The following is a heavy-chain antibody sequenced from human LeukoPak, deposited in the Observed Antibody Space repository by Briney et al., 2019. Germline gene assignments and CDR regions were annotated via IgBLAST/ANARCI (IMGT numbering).Heavy chain of an antibody. D-gene: IGHD6-19*01. CDR1: GFTFSIYA. CDR3: AKRIAVAGTRYFQD. V-gene: IGHV3-23*01. CDR2: ITGSGDST. Sequence: GGSLRLSCVASGFTFSIYAMSWVRQAPGKGLEWVSGITGSGDSTYNADSVRGRFTISRDNSKNTLYLQMNSLRAADTAVYYCAKRIAVAGTRYFQDRGQGTLVTVSS. J-gene: IGHJ1*01.